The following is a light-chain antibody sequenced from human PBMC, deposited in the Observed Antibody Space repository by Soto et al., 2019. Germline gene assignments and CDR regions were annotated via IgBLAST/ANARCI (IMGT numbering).Light chain of an antibody. CDR3: QHYSTWLWT. J-gene: IGKJ1*01. CDR2: DVS. Sequence: EIVMTQSPVTLSVSPGERATLSCRASQTVNNNNLAWYQQKLGQAPRLLIYDVSTRATGVPARFSGSGSGTEFTLTISSLQSEDFAVYYCQHYSTWLWTFGQGTKVEIK. V-gene: IGKV3-15*01. CDR1: QTVNNNN.